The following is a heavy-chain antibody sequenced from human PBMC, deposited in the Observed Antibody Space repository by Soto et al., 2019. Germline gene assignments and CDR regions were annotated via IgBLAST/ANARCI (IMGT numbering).Heavy chain of an antibody. V-gene: IGHV1-3*01. D-gene: IGHD3-10*01. J-gene: IGHJ5*02. CDR3: AREGRYMVGGVIRVGNNWFDP. Sequence: QVQLVQSGAEVKKPGASVKVSCKASGYTFSRYGMHWVRQAPGQRLEWMGSINAANGNTKNSQKFQGRVTITRDTSASTAYMELSILRSEDTAVYYCAREGRYMVGGVIRVGNNWFDPWGQGTLVTVSS. CDR1: GYTFSRYG. CDR2: INAANGNT.